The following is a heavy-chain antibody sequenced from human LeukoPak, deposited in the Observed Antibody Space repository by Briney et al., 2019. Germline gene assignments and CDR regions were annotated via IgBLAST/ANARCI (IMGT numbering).Heavy chain of an antibody. V-gene: IGHV4-59*01. J-gene: IGHJ4*02. CDR2: IYYSGST. Sequence: SETLSLTCTVSGGSISSYYWSWIRQPPGKGLEWIGYIYYSGSTNYNPSLKSRVTISVDTSKNQFSLRLRSVTAADTAVYYCARVRIAAILESFDYWGQGTLVTVSS. CDR1: GGSISSYY. CDR3: ARVRIAAILESFDY. D-gene: IGHD6-13*01.